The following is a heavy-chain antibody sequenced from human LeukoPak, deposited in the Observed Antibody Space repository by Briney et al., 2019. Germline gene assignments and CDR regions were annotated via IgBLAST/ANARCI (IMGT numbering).Heavy chain of an antibody. CDR1: GFIVSSIY. Sequence: PGGSLGLSCAASGFIVSSIYMSWVRQDPGKGLEWVSVIYSGGGTDYTDSMKGRFTISRDNAKNSLYLQMNSLRAEDTAVYYCARDSTNFDYWGQGTLVTVSS. J-gene: IGHJ4*02. D-gene: IGHD5-24*01. V-gene: IGHV3-53*01. CDR3: ARDSTNFDY. CDR2: IYSGGGT.